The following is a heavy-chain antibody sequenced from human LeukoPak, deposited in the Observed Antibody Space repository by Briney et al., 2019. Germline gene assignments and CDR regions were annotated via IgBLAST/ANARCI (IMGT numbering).Heavy chain of an antibody. V-gene: IGHV3-23*01. CDR1: GFTFSSYA. CDR2: MSGSAGNT. CDR3: AKDGEGFLEWSPPLGY. Sequence: GGSLRLSCAASGFTFSSYAMSWVRQAPGKGLEWVSAMSGSAGNTYYADSVRGRITISRDSSKNMLYLEMNSLRAEDTAVYYCAKDGEGFLEWSPPLGYWGQGTLVTVSS. J-gene: IGHJ4*02. D-gene: IGHD3-3*01.